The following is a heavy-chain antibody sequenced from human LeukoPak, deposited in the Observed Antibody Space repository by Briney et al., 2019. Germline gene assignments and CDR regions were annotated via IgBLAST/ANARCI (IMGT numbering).Heavy chain of an antibody. J-gene: IGHJ6*02. CDR1: GDSISSNTY. V-gene: IGHV4-39*01. Sequence: SETLSLTCTISGDSISSNTYWGWIRPSPGKGLEWIGSIYYSGSTYYNPSLKSRVTISVDTSKNQFSLKVSSVTAADTAVYYCARRDFYYYGMDVWGQGTTVTVSS. CDR3: ARRDFYYYGMDV. CDR2: IYYSGST.